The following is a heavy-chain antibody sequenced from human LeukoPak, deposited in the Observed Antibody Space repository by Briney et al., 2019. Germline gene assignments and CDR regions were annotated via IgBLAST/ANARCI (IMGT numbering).Heavy chain of an antibody. CDR3: AKDLSLLDWFGEPDAFDF. D-gene: IGHD3-10*01. CDR2: ISGGDDTT. Sequence: PGGSLRLSCAASGFTFSNYNMNWVRQVPGKGLEWVSTISGGDDTTTYGDSVKGRFTISRDNSNNTVYLQMDSLRVDDTAVYYCAKDLSLLDWFGEPDAFDFWGQGTMVTVSS. V-gene: IGHV3-23*01. J-gene: IGHJ3*01. CDR1: GFTFSNYN.